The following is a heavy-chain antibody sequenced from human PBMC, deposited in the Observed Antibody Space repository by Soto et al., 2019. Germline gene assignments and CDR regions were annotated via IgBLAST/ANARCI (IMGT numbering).Heavy chain of an antibody. D-gene: IGHD5-12*01. CDR1: GFTFSSYS. V-gene: IGHV3-21*01. CDR3: ARESDGLLRFFGY. Sequence: EVQLVESGGGLVKPGGSLRLSCAASGFTFSSYSMNWVRQAPGKGLEWVSSISSSSSYIYYADSVKGRFTISRDNAKNSLYLQMNSLRAEDTAVYYCARESDGLLRFFGYWGQGTLVTVSS. J-gene: IGHJ4*02. CDR2: ISSSSSYI.